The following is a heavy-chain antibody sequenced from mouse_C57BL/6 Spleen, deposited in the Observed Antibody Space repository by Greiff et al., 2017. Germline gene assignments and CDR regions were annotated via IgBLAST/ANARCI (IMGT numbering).Heavy chain of an antibody. J-gene: IGHJ3*01. D-gene: IGHD1-1*01. CDR2: ISSGGSYT. CDR1: GFTFSSYG. V-gene: IGHV5-6*01. CDR3: ASDYYGSTQFAY. Sequence: EVKLVESGGDLVKPGGSLKLSCAASGFTFSSYGMSWVRQTPDKRLEWVATISSGGSYTYYPDSVKGRFTISRDNAKNTLYLQMSSLKSEDTAMYYCASDYYGSTQFAYWGQGTLVTVSA.